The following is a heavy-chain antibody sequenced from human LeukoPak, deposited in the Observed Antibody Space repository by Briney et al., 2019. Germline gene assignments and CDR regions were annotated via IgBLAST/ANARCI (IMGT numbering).Heavy chain of an antibody. D-gene: IGHD2-15*01. V-gene: IGHV3-49*04. CDR1: GFTFGDYA. CDR3: TRGIVVVVAYYFDY. CDR2: IRSKAYGGTT. J-gene: IGHJ4*02. Sequence: GGSLRLSCTASGFTFGDYAMSWVRQAPGKGLEWVGFIRSKAYGGTTEYAASVKGRFTISRDDSKSIAYLQMNSLKTEDTAVDYCTRGIVVVVAYYFDYWGQGTLVTVSS.